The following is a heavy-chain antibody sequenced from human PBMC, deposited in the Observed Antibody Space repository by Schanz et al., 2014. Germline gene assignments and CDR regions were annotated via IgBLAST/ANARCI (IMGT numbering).Heavy chain of an antibody. CDR3: ARDRRRYCSTASCLHDNWFDP. J-gene: IGHJ5*02. CDR2: ISGYNGNT. V-gene: IGHV1-18*04. Sequence: QVQLVQSGAEVKKPGASVKVSCKASGYTFRHYGISWLRQAPGQGLEWMGYISGYNGNTNYAPKVQDRVTMTTDTSTSTAYMELRSLRSDDTAVYYCARDRRRYCSTASCLHDNWFDPWGQGTLVIVSS. CDR1: GYTFRHYG. D-gene: IGHD2-2*01.